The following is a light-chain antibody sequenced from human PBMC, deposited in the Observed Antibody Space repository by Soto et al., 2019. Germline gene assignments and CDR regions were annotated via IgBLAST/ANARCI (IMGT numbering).Light chain of an antibody. J-gene: IGLJ1*01. Sequence: QSPLTQPASVSGSPGQSITISCTGTSSDVGDYKYVSWYQQHPDKAPKLIIFVNSNRPSGISNRFSASKSGNTASLTISGLQAEDEADYYCSSYTSSDTPYVFGTGTKLTVL. CDR3: SSYTSSDTPYV. CDR1: SSDVGDYKY. V-gene: IGLV2-14*01. CDR2: VNS.